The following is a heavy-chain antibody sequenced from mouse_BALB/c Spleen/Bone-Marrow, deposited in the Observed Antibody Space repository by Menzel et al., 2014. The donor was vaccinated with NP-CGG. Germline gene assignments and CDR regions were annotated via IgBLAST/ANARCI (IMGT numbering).Heavy chain of an antibody. CDR1: GFTFSSYA. J-gene: IGHJ4*01. D-gene: IGHD2-4*01. CDR2: ISSGGSYT. V-gene: IGHV5-9-3*01. CDR3: ASSYHDYDGYAMDY. Sequence: EVQLVESGGGLVKPGGSLKLSCAASGFTFSSYAMSWVRQTPEKRLEWVATISSGGSYTYYPDSVKGRFTISRDNAKNTLYLQMSSLRSEDTAMYYCASSYHDYDGYAMDYWGQGTSVTVSS.